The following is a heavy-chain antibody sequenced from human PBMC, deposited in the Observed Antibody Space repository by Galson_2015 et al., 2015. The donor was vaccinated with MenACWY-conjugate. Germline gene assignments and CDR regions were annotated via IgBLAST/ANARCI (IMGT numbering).Heavy chain of an antibody. J-gene: IGHJ4*02. CDR1: GASVNSHA. Sequence: SVKVSCKASGASVNSHAVSWVRQAPGQGLEWMGGTIHMYGTENYAQRFQGRVTIIADGSNNTVYMEISSLRPEDTAVYYCASFSKFYFDTIVGYYFEYWGQGTLVTVAS. CDR2: TIHMYGTE. D-gene: IGHD3-22*01. V-gene: IGHV1-69*13. CDR3: ASFSKFYFDTIVGYYFEY.